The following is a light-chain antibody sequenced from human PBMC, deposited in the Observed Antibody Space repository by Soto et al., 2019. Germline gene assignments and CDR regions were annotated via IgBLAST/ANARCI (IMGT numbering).Light chain of an antibody. Sequence: QSVLTQPASVSGSPGQSITISCTGTSSDVGGYNYVSWYQQHPGKAPKLMIYEVSNRPSGVSNRISGCKSGNTASLTISGLRAEDEADYYCSSYTSSSILYVFGTGTKVTV. CDR3: SSYTSSSILYV. CDR1: SSDVGGYNY. J-gene: IGLJ1*01. V-gene: IGLV2-14*01. CDR2: EVS.